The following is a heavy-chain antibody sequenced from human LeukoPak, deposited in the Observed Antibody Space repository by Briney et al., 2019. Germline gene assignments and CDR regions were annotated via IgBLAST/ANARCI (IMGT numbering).Heavy chain of an antibody. V-gene: IGHV1-2*02. CDR1: GYTFTGYY. CDR2: INPNSGGT. D-gene: IGHD4-17*01. CDR3: ARDRGHYGDYPSYFDY. Sequence: GASVKVSCKASGYTFTGYYIHWVRQAPGQGLEWMGWINPNSGGTNYAQKFQGRVTMTRDTSISTAYMELSSLRSDDTAVYYCARDRGHYGDYPSYFDYWGQGTLVTVSS. J-gene: IGHJ4*02.